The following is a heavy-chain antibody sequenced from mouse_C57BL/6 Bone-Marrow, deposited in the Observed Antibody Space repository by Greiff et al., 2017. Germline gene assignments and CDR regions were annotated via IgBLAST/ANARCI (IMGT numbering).Heavy chain of an antibody. CDR1: GYTFTSYW. CDR2: IDPSDSYT. D-gene: IGHD1-1*01. Sequence: VQLQQPGAELVRPGTSVKLSCKASGYTFTSYWMHWVKQRPGQGLEWIGVIDPSDSYTNYNQKFKGKATLTVATSSSTAYMQLSSLTSEDAAVYYCARVLTGPDYWGQGTTLTVSS. V-gene: IGHV1-59*01. J-gene: IGHJ2*01. CDR3: ARVLTGPDY.